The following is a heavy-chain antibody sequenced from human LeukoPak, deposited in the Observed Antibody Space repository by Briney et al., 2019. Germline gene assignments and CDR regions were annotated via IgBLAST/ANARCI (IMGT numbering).Heavy chain of an antibody. CDR3: AGAIYSASWTP. Sequence: GSLRLSCAASGFTFSDFYMSWIRQAPGKGLEWVSYISSSGDTIFYADSVKGRFTISRDNAKNSLYLQMNSLRAEDTAVYYCAGAIYSASWTPWGQGTLVTVSS. CDR1: GFTFSDFY. J-gene: IGHJ5*02. V-gene: IGHV3-11*01. CDR2: ISSSGDTI. D-gene: IGHD6-13*01.